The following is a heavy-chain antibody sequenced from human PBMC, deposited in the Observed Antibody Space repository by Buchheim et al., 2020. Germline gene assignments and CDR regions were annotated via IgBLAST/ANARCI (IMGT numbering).Heavy chain of an antibody. Sequence: QVQLQESGPGLVKPSQTLSLTCTVSGGSISSGDYYWSWIRQPPGKGLEWLGYIYYSGTTYYNPSLKSRPTISIDTSKNQFSLKLSSVTAADTAVYYCARDRFSVTMVRGIIGPLTYAMDVWGQGTT. D-gene: IGHD3-10*01. J-gene: IGHJ6*02. CDR3: ARDRFSVTMVRGIIGPLTYAMDV. CDR1: GGSISSGDYY. CDR2: IYYSGTT. V-gene: IGHV4-30-4*01.